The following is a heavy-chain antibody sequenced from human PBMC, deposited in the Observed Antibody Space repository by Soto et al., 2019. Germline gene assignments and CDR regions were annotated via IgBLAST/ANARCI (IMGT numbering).Heavy chain of an antibody. Sequence: QVQLQQWGAGLLKPSETLSLTCAVYGGSFSGYYWSWIRQPPGKGLEWIGEINDSGSTNYNPSLKYRVTISVSASKTQFSLTLSSVTAAETAVYYGATGRDTSPHRYRGYDLGSYYYGMDVWGQGTTVTVSS. CDR1: GGSFSGYY. CDR2: INDSGST. D-gene: IGHD5-12*01. J-gene: IGHJ6*02. CDR3: ATGRDTSPHRYRGYDLGSYYYGMDV. V-gene: IGHV4-34*01.